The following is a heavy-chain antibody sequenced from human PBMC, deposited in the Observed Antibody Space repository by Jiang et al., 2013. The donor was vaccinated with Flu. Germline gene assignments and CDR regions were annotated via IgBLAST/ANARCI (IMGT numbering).Heavy chain of an antibody. CDR2: INHSGST. CDR3: ARGGRIVGATSLFDY. V-gene: IGHV4-34*01. Sequence: LLKPSETLSLTCAVYGGSFSGYYWSWIRQPPGKGLEWIGEINHSGSTNYNPSLKSRVTISVDTSKNQFSLKLSSVTAADTAVYYCARGGRIVGATSLFDYWGQGTLVTVSS. CDR1: GGSFSGYY. J-gene: IGHJ4*02. D-gene: IGHD1-26*01.